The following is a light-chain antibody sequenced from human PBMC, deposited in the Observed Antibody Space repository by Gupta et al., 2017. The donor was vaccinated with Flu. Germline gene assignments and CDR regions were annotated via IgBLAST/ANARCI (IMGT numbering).Light chain of an antibody. V-gene: IGLV3-21*02. CDR2: DDD. CDR3: QVWDSSSGRV. Sequence: SDVLTQPPSVSVAPGQTARITCGGSSIEGKSVHWYLQKSGQAPVLVVHDDDDRPSGIPDRFSGAKSGNKATLTLSRVEAGDEADYYCQVWDSSSGRVFCGGTKLPVL. CDR1: SIEGKS. J-gene: IGLJ3*02.